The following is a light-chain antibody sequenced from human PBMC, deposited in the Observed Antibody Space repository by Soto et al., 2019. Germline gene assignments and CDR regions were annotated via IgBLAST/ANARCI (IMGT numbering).Light chain of an antibody. CDR1: QSVNNY. Sequence: IVLTQSAATLSLSPGERATLSCRASQSVNNYLAWYQQRPGQAPRLLIYDASNRATGIPARFSGSGSGTEFNLTISSLQSEDFAVYFCQQYDDWLRLTFGGGTKVDIK. J-gene: IGKJ4*01. V-gene: IGKV3-11*01. CDR3: QQYDDWLRLT. CDR2: DAS.